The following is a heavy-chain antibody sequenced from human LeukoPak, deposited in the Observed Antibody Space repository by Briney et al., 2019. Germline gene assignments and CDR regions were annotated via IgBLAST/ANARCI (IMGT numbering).Heavy chain of an antibody. Sequence: SETLSLTCTVYGGSFSGYYWSWIRQPPGKGLEWIGEINHSGSTYYNPSLKSRITISVDTSKNQFSLKLSSVTAADRAVYYCARAQSGDYYFDYWGQGTLVTVSS. CDR3: ARAQSGDYYFDY. V-gene: IGHV4-34*01. CDR1: GGSFSGYY. CDR2: INHSGST. D-gene: IGHD3-10*01. J-gene: IGHJ4*02.